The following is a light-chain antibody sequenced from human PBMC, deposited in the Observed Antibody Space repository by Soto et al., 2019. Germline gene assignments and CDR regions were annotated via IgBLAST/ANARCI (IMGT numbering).Light chain of an antibody. CDR2: AAA. V-gene: IGKV1-12*01. CDR3: QQANSVPYT. Sequence: DIQVTQSPSSVSASVGDRVIITCRASQDISSWLAWYQQKPGKDPKLLIYAAATLQGGVPSRFSGSGSGTDFTLTINSLQPEDFATYYCQQANSVPYTFGQGTKVDIK. J-gene: IGKJ2*01. CDR1: QDISSW.